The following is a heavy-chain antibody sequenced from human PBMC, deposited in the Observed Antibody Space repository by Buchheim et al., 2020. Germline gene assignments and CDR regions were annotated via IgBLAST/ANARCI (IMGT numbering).Heavy chain of an antibody. D-gene: IGHD3-10*01. Sequence: EVQLVESGGGLVQPGGSLRLPCEVSGFTFSRNWMHWVRQAPGKGLVWVSRIDADGTRTTYADSVRGRFIISRDNAKNTVYLQMNSLRAEDTAVYYCTTETGGSGSPLGAFWGQGTL. CDR2: IDADGTRT. CDR1: GFTFSRNW. V-gene: IGHV3-74*01. J-gene: IGHJ4*02. CDR3: TTETGGSGSPLGAF.